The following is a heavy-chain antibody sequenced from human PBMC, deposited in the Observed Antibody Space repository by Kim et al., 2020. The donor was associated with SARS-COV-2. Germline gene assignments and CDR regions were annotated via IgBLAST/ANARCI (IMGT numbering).Heavy chain of an antibody. J-gene: IGHJ6*02. CDR1: GGTFSSYA. CDR3: ARVGIAYWFGELFYPYYYYGMDV. CDR2: IIPIFGTA. D-gene: IGHD3-10*01. Sequence: SVKVSCKASGGTFSSYAISWVRQAPGQGLEWMGGIIPIFGTANYAQKFQGRVTITADESTSTAYMELSSLRSEDTAVYYCARVGIAYWFGELFYPYYYYGMDVWGQGTTVTVSS. V-gene: IGHV1-69*13.